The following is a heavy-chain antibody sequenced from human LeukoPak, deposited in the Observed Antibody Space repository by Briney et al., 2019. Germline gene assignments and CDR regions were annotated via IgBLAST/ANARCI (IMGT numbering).Heavy chain of an antibody. CDR2: INPNSGGT. CDR1: GYTFTGYY. J-gene: IGHJ5*02. V-gene: IGHV1-2*02. Sequence: GASVKVSCKASGYTFTGYYMHWVRQAPGQGLEWMGWINPNSGGTNYAQKFQGRVTMTRDTSISTAYMELSRLRSDDTAVYYCARAADVVATGVLNWFDPWGQGTLVTVSS. CDR3: ARAADVVATGVLNWFDP. D-gene: IGHD5-12*01.